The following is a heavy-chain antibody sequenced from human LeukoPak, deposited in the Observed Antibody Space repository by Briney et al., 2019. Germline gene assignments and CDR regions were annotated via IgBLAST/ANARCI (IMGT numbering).Heavy chain of an antibody. CDR1: GGSISSYY. D-gene: IGHD3-22*01. J-gene: IGHJ6*03. V-gene: IGHV4-59*01. CDR2: IYYSGST. Sequence: SETLSLTCTVSGGSISSYYWSWIRQPPGKGLEWIGYIYYSGSTNYNPSLKSRVTISVDTSKNQFSLKLSSVTAADTAVYYCARGRYYYDSSGYYYESYYYYYMDVWGKGTTVTVSS. CDR3: ARGRYYYDSSGYYYESYYYYYMDV.